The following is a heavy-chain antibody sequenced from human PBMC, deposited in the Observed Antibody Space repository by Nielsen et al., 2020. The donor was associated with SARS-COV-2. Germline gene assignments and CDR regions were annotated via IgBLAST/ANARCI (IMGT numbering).Heavy chain of an antibody. CDR1: GYNFPTQW. Sequence: GESLKISCKGSGYNFPTQWIGWVRQMPGKGLELMGIIYPGDSDSRYSPSFQGQVTISADKSTNTAYVQWSSLKASDTAMYYCARSPASLGGYFAFDIWGQGTMVIVS. J-gene: IGHJ3*02. CDR2: IYPGDSDS. CDR3: ARSPASLGGYFAFDI. D-gene: IGHD1-26*01. V-gene: IGHV5-51*01.